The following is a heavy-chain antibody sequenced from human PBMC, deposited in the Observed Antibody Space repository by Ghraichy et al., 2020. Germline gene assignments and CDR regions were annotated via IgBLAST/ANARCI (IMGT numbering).Heavy chain of an antibody. CDR3: ARDRGSCSGGVCYTILDY. CDR2: IKEDGSDK. J-gene: IGHJ4*02. D-gene: IGHD2-8*02. Sequence: LSLTCAASGISFSDYWMSWFRQAPGKGLEWVADIKEDGSDKHYLDSVKGRFTISRDNAKNSLYLQMNGLRADDTSIYYCARDRGSCSGGVCYTILDYWGQGTLVTVSS. V-gene: IGHV3-7*01. CDR1: GISFSDYW.